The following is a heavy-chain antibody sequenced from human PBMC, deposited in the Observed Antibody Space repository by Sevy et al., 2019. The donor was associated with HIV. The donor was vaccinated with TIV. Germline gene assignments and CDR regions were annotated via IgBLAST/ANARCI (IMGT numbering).Heavy chain of an antibody. CDR2: INPNSGGT. Sequence: ASVKVSCKASGYTFTGYYMHWVRQAPGQGLEWMGWINPNSGGTNYAQKFQGRVTMTRDTSINTAYMELSRLRSDDTAVYYCARDRGYCSSTSCYTGALPYGMDVWGQGTTVTVSS. CDR1: GYTFTGYY. V-gene: IGHV1-2*02. J-gene: IGHJ6*02. CDR3: ARDRGYCSSTSCYTGALPYGMDV. D-gene: IGHD2-2*02.